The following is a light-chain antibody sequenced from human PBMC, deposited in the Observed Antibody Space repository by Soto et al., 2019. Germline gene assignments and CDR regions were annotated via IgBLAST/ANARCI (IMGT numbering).Light chain of an antibody. CDR2: GAS. V-gene: IGKV3-15*01. Sequence: EIVLTQSPATLSVSPGERVTLCCRASQSVDINLAWYQQKPGQAPRLLIYGASTRATDMPGRFSGRGAGAEFTLTISSLQSEDFAVYYCQQYRSWPRTFGQGTNVDI. J-gene: IGKJ1*01. CDR3: QQYRSWPRT. CDR1: QSVDIN.